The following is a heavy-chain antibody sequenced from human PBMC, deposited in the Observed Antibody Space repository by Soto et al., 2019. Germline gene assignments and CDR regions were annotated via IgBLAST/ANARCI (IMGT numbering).Heavy chain of an antibody. Sequence: GASVKVSCKASGGTFSSYTISWVRQAPGQGLEWMGRIIPILGIANYAQKLQGRVTMTTDTSTSTAYMELRSLRSDDTAVYYCARDGGKGDIDYWGQGTLVTVSS. V-gene: IGHV1-69*04. D-gene: IGHD3-16*01. CDR2: IIPILGIA. J-gene: IGHJ4*02. CDR3: ARDGGKGDIDY. CDR1: GGTFSSYT.